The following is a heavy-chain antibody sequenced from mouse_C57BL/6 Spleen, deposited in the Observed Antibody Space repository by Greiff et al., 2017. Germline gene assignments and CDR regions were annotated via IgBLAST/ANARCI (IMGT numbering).Heavy chain of an antibody. Sequence: EVKLVESGEGLVKPGGSLKLSCAASGFTFSSYAMSWVRQTPEKRLEWVAYISSGGDYIYYADTVKGRFTISRDNARNTLYLQMSSLKSEDTAMYYCTRANWEDYFDDWGQGTTLTVSS. V-gene: IGHV5-9-1*02. CDR2: ISSGGDYI. J-gene: IGHJ2*01. CDR1: GFTFSSYA. CDR3: TRANWEDYFDD. D-gene: IGHD4-1*01.